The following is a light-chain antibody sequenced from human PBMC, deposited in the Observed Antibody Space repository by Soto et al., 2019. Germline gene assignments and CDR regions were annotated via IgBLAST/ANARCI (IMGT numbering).Light chain of an antibody. J-gene: IGKJ4*01. V-gene: IGKV1-39*01. CDR2: AAS. Sequence: DIQMTQSPSSLSASVGARVTITCRASQSISSNLNWYQQKPGKAPKLLIYAASSLQSGVPSRFSGSGSGTEFTLTISSLQPGDFATYYCQQSYSTRLTFGGGTKVEIK. CDR3: QQSYSTRLT. CDR1: QSISSN.